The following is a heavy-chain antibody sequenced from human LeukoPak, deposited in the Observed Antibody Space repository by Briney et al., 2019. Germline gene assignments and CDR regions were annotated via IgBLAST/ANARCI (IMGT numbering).Heavy chain of an antibody. V-gene: IGHV3-9*01. D-gene: IGHD1-1*01. CDR2: ISWNSGSI. J-gene: IGHJ4*02. Sequence: GGSLRLSCAASGFTFDDYGMHWVRQAPGKGLEWVSGISWNSGSIGYADSVKGRFTISRDNAKNSLYLQMNSLRAEDTAVYYCASGTGTTLYWGQGTLVTVSS. CDR1: GFTFDDYG. CDR3: ASGTGTTLY.